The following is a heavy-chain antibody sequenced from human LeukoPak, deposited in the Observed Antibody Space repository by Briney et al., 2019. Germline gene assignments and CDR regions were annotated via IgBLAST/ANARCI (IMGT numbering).Heavy chain of an antibody. CDR1: GFTFSSYE. CDR2: LSSSASTI. CDR3: ASQITVPYFDY. J-gene: IGHJ4*02. V-gene: IGHV3-48*03. D-gene: IGHD2-2*01. Sequence: GGSLRLSCAASGFTFSSYEMNWVRQAPGKGLEWVSYLSSSASTISYADSVKGRFTISRDNAKNSLYLQMNRLRAEDTAVYYCASQITVPYFDYWGQGTLVTVSS.